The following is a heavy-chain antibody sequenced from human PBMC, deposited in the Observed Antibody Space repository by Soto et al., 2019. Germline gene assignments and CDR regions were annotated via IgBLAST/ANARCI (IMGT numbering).Heavy chain of an antibody. V-gene: IGHV3-15*01. Sequence: GGSLRLSCAASALSLGHARLTWVRQSPGKGLEWNGHIKNKNDGVTRDYGAPLKGGFSISGDESKDRLYVHVDSLKSEDTVHPEPPFRVKVVVISRKGEGFDIWGHGTMVTVSS. CDR3: PFRVKVVVISRKGEGFDI. D-gene: IGHD3-22*01. J-gene: IGHJ3*02. CDR2: IKNKNDGVTR. CDR1: ALSLGHAR.